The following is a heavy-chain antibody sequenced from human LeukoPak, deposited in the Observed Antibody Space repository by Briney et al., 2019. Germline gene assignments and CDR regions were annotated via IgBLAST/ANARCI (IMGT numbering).Heavy chain of an antibody. D-gene: IGHD3-22*01. CDR3: AKRDDSGGNLVDL. CDR1: GGSIRSGSHY. CDR2: IYYSGST. J-gene: IGHJ4*02. Sequence: SETLSLTCTVSGGSIRSGSHYWAWIRQPPGKGLEWIGSIYYSGSTYYNPSLENRVTISIGTSKNHFSLKLSSLSAADTSVYYCAKRDDSGGNLVDLWGQGTLVTVS. V-gene: IGHV4-39*02.